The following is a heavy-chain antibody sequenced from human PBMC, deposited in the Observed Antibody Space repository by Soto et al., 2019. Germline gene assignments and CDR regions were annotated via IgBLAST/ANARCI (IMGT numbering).Heavy chain of an antibody. D-gene: IGHD5-18*01. CDR1: GYSFTGYF. CDR3: ARGGDTAMVYHGMDV. Sequence: GASVKVSFKASGYSFTGYFTQWVRQAPGQGLEWMGWINLNSGGTNYAQKFQGRVTMTRDTSISTAYMELSRLRSDDTAVYYCARGGDTAMVYHGMDVWGQGTTVTVSS. V-gene: IGHV1-2*02. CDR2: INLNSGGT. J-gene: IGHJ6*02.